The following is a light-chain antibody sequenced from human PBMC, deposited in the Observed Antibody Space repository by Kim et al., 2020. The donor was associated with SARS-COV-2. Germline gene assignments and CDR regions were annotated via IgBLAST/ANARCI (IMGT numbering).Light chain of an antibody. CDR3: QACDSSRYV. J-gene: IGLJ1*01. V-gene: IGLV3-1*01. CDR2: QDS. Sequence: SVSPGQTARITCSGDKLGDKYACWYQQKPGQSPVLVIYQDSKRPSGIPERFSGSNSGNTATLTISGTQAMDEADYYCQACDSSRYVFGTGTKVTVL. CDR1: KLGDKY.